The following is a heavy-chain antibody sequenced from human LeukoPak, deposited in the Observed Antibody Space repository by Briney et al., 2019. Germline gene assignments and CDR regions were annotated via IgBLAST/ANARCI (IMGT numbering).Heavy chain of an antibody. CDR1: GASISRYY. CDR3: ARGTSTVVSPNYYYYYSMDV. V-gene: IGHV4-4*09. CDR2: IHVSGGT. J-gene: IGHJ6*03. D-gene: IGHD4-23*01. Sequence: SETLSLTCTVSGASISRYYWNWIRQSPGKGLEWIGYIHVSGGTSYDPSLKSRVTIAIDTSKNQFSLKLSSVTAGDTAVYYCARGTSTVVSPNYYYYYSMDVWGKGTTVTVSS.